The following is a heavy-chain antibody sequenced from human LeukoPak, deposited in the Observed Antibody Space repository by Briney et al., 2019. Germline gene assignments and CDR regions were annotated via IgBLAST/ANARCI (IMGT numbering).Heavy chain of an antibody. CDR3: ARVGYDYVWGSYRLDY. J-gene: IGHJ4*02. CDR2: INHSGST. D-gene: IGHD3-16*02. Sequence: PSETLSLTCAVYGGSFSGYYWSWIRQPPGKGLEWIGEINHSGSTNYNPSLKSRVTISVDTSKNQFSLKLSSVTAADTAVYYCARVGYDYVWGSYRLDYWGQGTLVTVS. CDR1: GGSFSGYY. V-gene: IGHV4-34*01.